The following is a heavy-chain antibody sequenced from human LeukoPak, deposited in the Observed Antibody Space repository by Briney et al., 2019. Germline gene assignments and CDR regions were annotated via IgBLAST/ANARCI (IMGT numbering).Heavy chain of an antibody. D-gene: IGHD2-15*01. J-gene: IGHJ4*02. Sequence: ASVKVSCKASGGTFSSYAISWVRQAPGQGLEWMGIINPSGGSTSYAQKFQGRVTMTRDTSTSTVYMELSSLRSEDTAVYYCARGGDIVVVVAATNLGVYWGQGTLVTVSS. V-gene: IGHV1-46*01. CDR1: GGTFSSYA. CDR2: INPSGGST. CDR3: ARGGDIVVVVAATNLGVY.